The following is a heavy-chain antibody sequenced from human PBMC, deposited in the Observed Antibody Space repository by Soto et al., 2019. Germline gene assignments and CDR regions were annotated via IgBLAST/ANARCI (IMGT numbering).Heavy chain of an antibody. Sequence: SETLSLTCTVSGGSISSGDYYWSCIRQPPGKGLEWIGYIYYSGSTYYNPSLKSRVTISVDTSKNQFSLKLSSVTAADTAVYYCARDGPATMARGVPIPSAEYWGQGTLVTVSS. J-gene: IGHJ4*02. CDR3: ARDGPATMARGVPIPSAEY. CDR1: GGSISSGDYY. D-gene: IGHD3-10*01. CDR2: IYYSGST. V-gene: IGHV4-30-4*01.